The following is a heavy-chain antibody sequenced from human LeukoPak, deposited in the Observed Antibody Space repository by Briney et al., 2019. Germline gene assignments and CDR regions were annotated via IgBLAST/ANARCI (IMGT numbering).Heavy chain of an antibody. V-gene: IGHV3-30*04. D-gene: IGHD3-10*01. J-gene: IGHJ4*02. CDR3: ARVRGLRGSGSYYNAYFDY. Sequence: GGSLRLSCAASGFTFSSYAMHWVRQAPGKGLEWVAVISYDGSNKYYADSVKGRFTISRDNSKNTLYLQMNSLRAEDTAVYYCARVRGLRGSGSYYNAYFDYWGQGTLVTVSS. CDR1: GFTFSSYA. CDR2: ISYDGSNK.